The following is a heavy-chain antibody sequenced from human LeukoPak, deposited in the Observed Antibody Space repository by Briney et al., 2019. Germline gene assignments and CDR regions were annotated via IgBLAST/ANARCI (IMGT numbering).Heavy chain of an antibody. J-gene: IGHJ6*01. CDR2: ISTYNGNT. Sequence: ASVKVSCKASGYTFTSYGISWVRQAPAQGLEWMGWISTYNGNTNNAQKLQGRIIMTTDTSTSTDYLELRSPRTAETPVYYYTRATGYYYYYYGRHVWGQGTRVSVFS. CDR3: TRATGYYYYYYGRHV. CDR1: GYTFTSYG. D-gene: IGHD3-9*01. V-gene: IGHV1-18*01.